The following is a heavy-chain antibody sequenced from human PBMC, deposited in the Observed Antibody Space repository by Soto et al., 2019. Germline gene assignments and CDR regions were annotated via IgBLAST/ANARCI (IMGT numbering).Heavy chain of an antibody. D-gene: IGHD1-1*01. CDR1: GFTFSSYG. CDR2: ISYDGSNK. V-gene: IGHV3-30*18. J-gene: IGHJ1*01. CDR3: AKGPYNWNDDLLAEYFQH. Sequence: PGGSLRLSCAASGFTFSSYGMHWVRQAPGKGLEWVAVISYDGSNKYYADSVKGRFTISRDNSKNTLYLQMNSLRAEDTAVYYCAKGPYNWNDDLLAEYFQHWGQGALVTVSS.